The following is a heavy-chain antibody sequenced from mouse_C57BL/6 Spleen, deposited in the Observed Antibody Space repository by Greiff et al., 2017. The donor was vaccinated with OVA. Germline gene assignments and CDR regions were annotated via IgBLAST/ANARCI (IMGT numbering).Heavy chain of an antibody. D-gene: IGHD1-1*01. V-gene: IGHV14-2*01. J-gene: IGHJ4*01. Sequence: EVKVEESGAELVKPGASVKLSCTASGFNIKDYYMHWVKQRTEQGLEWIGRIDPEDGETKYAPKFQGKATITADTSSNTAYLQLSRLTSEDTAVYYCASDYYGSNYYAMDYWGQGTSVTVSS. CDR1: GFNIKDYY. CDR3: ASDYYGSNYYAMDY. CDR2: IDPEDGET.